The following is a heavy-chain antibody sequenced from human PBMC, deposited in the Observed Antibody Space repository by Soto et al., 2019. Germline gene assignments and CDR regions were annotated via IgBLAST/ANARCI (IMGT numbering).Heavy chain of an antibody. Sequence: SVKVSCKASGGTFSSYAISWVRQAPGQGLEWMGGIIPIFGTANYAEKFQGRVTITADESTSTAYMELSSQRSEDTAVYYCARDHHLRYDFWSGYYPLWGKETRGTVSS. CDR1: GGTFSSYA. J-gene: IGHJ6*04. V-gene: IGHV1-69*13. CDR2: IIPIFGTA. D-gene: IGHD3-3*01. CDR3: ARDHHLRYDFWSGYYPL.